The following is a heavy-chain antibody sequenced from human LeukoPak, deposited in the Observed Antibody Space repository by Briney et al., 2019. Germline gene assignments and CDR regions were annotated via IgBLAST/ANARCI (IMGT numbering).Heavy chain of an antibody. CDR1: GFTFSSYS. CDR2: ISSSSYI. CDR3: ARGGGYSYGDFDY. Sequence: GGGLVKPGGSLRLSCAASGFTFSSYSMNWVRQAPGKGLEWVSSISSSSYIYYADSVKGRFTISRDNAKNSLYLQMNSLRAKDTAVYYCARGGGYSYGDFDYWGQGTLVTVSS. J-gene: IGHJ4*02. D-gene: IGHD5-18*01. V-gene: IGHV3-21*01.